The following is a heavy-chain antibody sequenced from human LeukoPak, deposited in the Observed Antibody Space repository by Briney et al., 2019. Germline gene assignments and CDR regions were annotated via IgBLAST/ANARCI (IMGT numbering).Heavy chain of an antibody. CDR2: IKQDGSEK. J-gene: IGHJ4*02. V-gene: IGHV3-7*01. Sequence: GGSLRLSCAASGFTFSSYWMSWVRQAPGKGLEWVANIKQDGSEKYYVDSVKGRFTISRDNAENSLYLQMNSLRAEDTAVYYCARTPRWELLGGWFDYWGQGTLVTVSS. CDR3: ARTPRWELLGGWFDY. D-gene: IGHD1-26*01. CDR1: GFTFSSYW.